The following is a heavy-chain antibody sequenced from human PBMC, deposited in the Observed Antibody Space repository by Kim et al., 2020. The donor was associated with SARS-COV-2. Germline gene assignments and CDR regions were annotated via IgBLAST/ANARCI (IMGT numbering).Heavy chain of an antibody. CDR1: GFTFVNFG. CDR2: VSGGAART. CDR3: VKMRGSWTPGDY. D-gene: IGHD6-13*01. V-gene: IGHV3-23*01. Sequence: GGSLRLSCAASGFTFVNFGMTWVRQAPGRGLEWVSTVSGGAARTYYTESVKGRFTVSRDNSKNTLFLQMNSLIDEDTALYYCVKMRGSWTPGDY. J-gene: IGHJ4*01.